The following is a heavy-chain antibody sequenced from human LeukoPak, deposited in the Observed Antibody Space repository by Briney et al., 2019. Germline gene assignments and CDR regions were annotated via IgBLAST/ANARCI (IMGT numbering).Heavy chain of an antibody. CDR1: GFTFSNAW. J-gene: IGHJ6*02. V-gene: IGHV3-15*01. D-gene: IGHD6-6*01. CDR3: TTAPYSSSPRFDYYYYGMDV. Sequence: GGSLRLSCAASGFTFSNAWMSWVRQAPGKGLEWVGRIKSKTDGGTTDYAAPVKGRFTISRDDSKNTLYLQMNSLKTEDTAVYYCTTAPYSSSPRFDYYYYGMDVWGQGTTVTVSS. CDR2: IKSKTDGGTT.